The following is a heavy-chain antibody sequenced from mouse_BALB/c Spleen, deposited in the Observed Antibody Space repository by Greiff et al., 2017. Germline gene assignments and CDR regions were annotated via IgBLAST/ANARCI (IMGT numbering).Heavy chain of an antibody. CDR3: ARERTSYYYAMDY. J-gene: IGHJ4*01. CDR2: ISYSGST. D-gene: IGHD6-1*01. CDR1: GDSITSGY. V-gene: IGHV3-8*02. Sequence: VQLKESGPSLVKPSQTLSLTCSVTGDSITSGYWNWIRKFPGNKLEYMGYISYSGSTYYNPSLKSRTSITRDTSKNQYYLQLNSVTTEDTATYYCARERTSYYYAMDYWGQGTSVTVSS.